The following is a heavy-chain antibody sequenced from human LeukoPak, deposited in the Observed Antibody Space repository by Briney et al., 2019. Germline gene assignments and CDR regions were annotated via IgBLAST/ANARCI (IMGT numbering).Heavy chain of an antibody. Sequence: GGSLRLSCAASGFTFDDYGMSWVRQAPGKGLEWVSGINWNGGSTGYADSVKGRFTISRDSAKNSLYLQMSSLRAEDTALYHCARASLSRAFDIWGQGTMVTVSS. J-gene: IGHJ3*02. CDR3: ARASLSRAFDI. CDR2: INWNGGST. CDR1: GFTFDDYG. V-gene: IGHV3-20*01.